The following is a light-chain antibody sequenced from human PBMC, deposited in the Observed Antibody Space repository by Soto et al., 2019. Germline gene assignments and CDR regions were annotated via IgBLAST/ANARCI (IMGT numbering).Light chain of an antibody. CDR1: QSVSSN. CDR3: QQRTNWPPY. V-gene: IGKV3-11*01. Sequence: EIVLTQSPATLSLSPGERATLSCRASQSVSSNLAWYQQKLGQAPRLLIYDASNRATGIPARFSGSGSGTDFTLTISSLEPEDFAVYYCQQRTNWPPYFGGGTKVEIK. J-gene: IGKJ4*01. CDR2: DAS.